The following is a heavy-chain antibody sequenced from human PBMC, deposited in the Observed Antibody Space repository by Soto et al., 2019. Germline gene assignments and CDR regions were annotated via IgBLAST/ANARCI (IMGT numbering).Heavy chain of an antibody. J-gene: IGHJ6*02. CDR1: GGTFSSYA. CDR3: AGHSSGVPGYYYGMDV. V-gene: IGHV1-69*12. D-gene: IGHD3-22*01. Sequence: QVQLVQSGAEVKKPGSSVKVSCKASGGTFSSYAISWVRQAPGQVLEWMGGIIPIFDTADYAQKFQGRVTSTADESTNTAYMELSSLRSEDTAVYYCAGHSSGVPGYYYGMDVWGQGTTVTVSS. CDR2: IIPIFDTA.